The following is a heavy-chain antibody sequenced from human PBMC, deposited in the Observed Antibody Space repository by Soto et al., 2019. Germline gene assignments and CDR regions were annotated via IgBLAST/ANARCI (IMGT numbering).Heavy chain of an antibody. D-gene: IGHD3-3*01. CDR1: GFTFSDFA. J-gene: IGHJ4*02. CDR3: AKDRHYNFWSGHVLLS. V-gene: IGHV3-23*01. CDR2: ISGSGTGT. Sequence: EVALLESGGGLVQPGGSLRLSCAASGFTFSDFAMSWVRQAPGKGLEWVSGISGSGTGTYYADSVRGRFSISRDNSGNTLYLQLNALRAEDTAVYYCAKDRHYNFWSGHVLLSWGQGSQVSVSS.